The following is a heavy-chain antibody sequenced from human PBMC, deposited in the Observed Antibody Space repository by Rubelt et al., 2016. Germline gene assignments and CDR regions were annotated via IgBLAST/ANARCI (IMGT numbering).Heavy chain of an antibody. V-gene: IGHV1-8*01. CDR2: MNPNSGNT. D-gene: IGHD2-15*01. Sequence: QVQLVQSGSELKKPGASVKVSCKASGYTFTSYDINWVRQATGQGLEWMGWMNPNSGNTGYAQKFQGRVTMTRNTSISTAYMELSSLRSDDTAVYYCARDLFGVVAARTVSYDYYGMDVWGQGTTVTVSS. J-gene: IGHJ6*02. CDR3: ARDLFGVVAARTVSYDYYGMDV. CDR1: GYTFTSYD.